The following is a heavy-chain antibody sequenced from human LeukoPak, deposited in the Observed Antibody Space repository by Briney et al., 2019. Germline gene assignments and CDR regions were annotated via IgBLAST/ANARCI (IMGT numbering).Heavy chain of an antibody. CDR1: GFTFDDYG. CDR3: ARSPLLCSSTSCYTGAFDI. Sequence: PGGSLRLSXAASGFTFDDYGMSWVRQTPGKGLEWVSGINWNGGSTCYADSVKGRFTISRDNAKNSLYLQMNSLRAEDTALYYCARSPLLCSSTSCYTGAFDIWGQGTMVTVSS. CDR2: INWNGGST. D-gene: IGHD2-2*02. J-gene: IGHJ3*02. V-gene: IGHV3-20*04.